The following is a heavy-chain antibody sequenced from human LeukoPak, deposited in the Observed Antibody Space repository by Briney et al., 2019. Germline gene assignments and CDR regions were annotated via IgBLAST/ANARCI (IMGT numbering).Heavy chain of an antibody. CDR3: ARGPDGPHTTFDY. D-gene: IGHD1-1*01. Sequence: ASVKVSCKASGGTFTSYAISWVRQPTGQGLEWMGGIITIFGTANYAQKFQGRVTITADESTSTAYMELSSLRSEDTAVYYCARGPDGPHTTFDYWGQGTLVTVSS. CDR2: IITIFGTA. J-gene: IGHJ4*02. CDR1: GGTFTSYA. V-gene: IGHV1-69*01.